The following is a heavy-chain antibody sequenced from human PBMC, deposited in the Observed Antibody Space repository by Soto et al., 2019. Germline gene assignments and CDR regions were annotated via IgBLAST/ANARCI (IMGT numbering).Heavy chain of an antibody. CDR2: IYYSGNT. CDR3: ARRESKYREYYYYYMDV. D-gene: IGHD3-10*01. V-gene: IGHV4-59*01. CDR1: GASISGYY. J-gene: IGHJ6*03. Sequence: SETLSLTCTVSGASISGYYWSWIRQPPGKGLEWIGYIYYSGNTNYNPSLKSRVTISVDTSKNQFSLRLSSVTAADTAVYYCARRESKYREYYYYYMDVWGKGTTVTVSS.